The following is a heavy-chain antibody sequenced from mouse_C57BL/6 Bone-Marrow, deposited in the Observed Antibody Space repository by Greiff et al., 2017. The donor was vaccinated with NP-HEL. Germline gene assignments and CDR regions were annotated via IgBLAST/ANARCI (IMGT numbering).Heavy chain of an antibody. D-gene: IGHD1-1*01. J-gene: IGHJ3*01. CDR3: ARSSLSYYYGSSYPFAY. Sequence: EVKLQESGGGLVQPGGSLSLSCAASGFTFTDYYMSWVRQPPGKALEWLGFIRNKANGYTTEYSASVKGRFTISRDNSQSILYLQMNALRAEDSATYYCARSSLSYYYGSSYPFAYWGQGTLVTVSA. V-gene: IGHV7-3*01. CDR2: IRNKANGYTT. CDR1: GFTFTDYY.